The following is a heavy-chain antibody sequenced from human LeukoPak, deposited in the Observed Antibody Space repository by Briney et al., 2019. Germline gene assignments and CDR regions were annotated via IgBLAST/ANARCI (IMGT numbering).Heavy chain of an antibody. CDR2: IYYSGST. CDR1: GGSISSSSYY. V-gene: IGHV4-39*07. D-gene: IGHD3-3*01. Sequence: SSETLSLTCAVSGGSISSSSYYWGLIRQPPGKGLEWIGSIYYSGSTYYNPSLKSRVTISVDTSKNQFSLKLSSVTAADTAVYYCVRDYDFWSGYYIRWGQGTLVTVSS. CDR3: VRDYDFWSGYYIR. J-gene: IGHJ4*02.